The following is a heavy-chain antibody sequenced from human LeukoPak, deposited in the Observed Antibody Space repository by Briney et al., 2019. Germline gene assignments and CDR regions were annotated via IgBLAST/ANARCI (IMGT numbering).Heavy chain of an antibody. J-gene: IGHJ4*02. Sequence: PTETLSLTCAVYGGSLSGYYWSWIRQPPGKVLEWIGEINHWGSTNYNPSLKSRVTISVDTSKNQFSLKLSSVTAADTAVYYCASRLVAGRHDYWGQGTLVTVSS. CDR3: ASRLVAGRHDY. D-gene: IGHD6-6*01. CDR1: GGSLSGYY. CDR2: INHWGST. V-gene: IGHV4-34*01.